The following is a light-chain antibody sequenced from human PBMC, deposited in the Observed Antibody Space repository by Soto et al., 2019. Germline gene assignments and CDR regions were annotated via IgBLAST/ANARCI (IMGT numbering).Light chain of an antibody. CDR2: DVS. CDR1: SSDVGGYNY. Sequence: CVLTQPAYVNGSPGQSITISCNGTSSDVGGYNYVSWYQQHPGKAPKLMIYDVSNRPSGVSNRFSGSKSGNTASLTISGLQAEDEADYFCSSYTSSSTLYVFGTGTKVTVL. V-gene: IGLV2-14*01. J-gene: IGLJ1*01. CDR3: SSYTSSSTLYV.